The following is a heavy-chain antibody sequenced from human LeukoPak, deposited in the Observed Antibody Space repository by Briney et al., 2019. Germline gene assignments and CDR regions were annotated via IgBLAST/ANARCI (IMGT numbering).Heavy chain of an antibody. CDR1: GYSISSGYY. Sequence: PSETLSLTCTVSGYSISSGYYWGWIRQPPGKGLEWIGSIYHSGSTYYNPSLKSRVTISVDTSKNQFSLNLSSVTAADTAVYYCARQPLNCTSTNCYAFDIWGQGTMVTVSS. CDR2: IYHSGST. J-gene: IGHJ3*02. V-gene: IGHV4-38-2*02. CDR3: ARQPLNCTSTNCYAFDI. D-gene: IGHD2-2*01.